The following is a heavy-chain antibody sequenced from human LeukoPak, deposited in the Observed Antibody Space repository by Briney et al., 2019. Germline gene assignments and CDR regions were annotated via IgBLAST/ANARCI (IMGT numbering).Heavy chain of an antibody. J-gene: IGHJ3*02. Sequence: SQTLSLTSTVSGGSISGGDYSWSWIRQPAGKGLECIGHIYTDGSTNFNPSLKSRVTMSIDTSKNQFSLKLSSVTAADTAVYYCARSFTGEAFDIWGQGTMVTVSS. D-gene: IGHD1-26*01. CDR3: ARSFTGEAFDI. V-gene: IGHV4-61*09. CDR2: IYTDGST. CDR1: GGSISGGDYS.